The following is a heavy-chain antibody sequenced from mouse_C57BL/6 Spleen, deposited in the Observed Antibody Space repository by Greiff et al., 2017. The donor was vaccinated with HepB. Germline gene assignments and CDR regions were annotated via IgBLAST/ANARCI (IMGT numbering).Heavy chain of an antibody. CDR2: IWRGGST. CDR3: AKGYGNYVLYAMDY. Sequence: VQLVESGPGLVQPSQSLSITCTVSGFSLTSYGVHWVRQSPGKGLEWLGVIWRGGSTDYNAAFMSRLSITKDNSKSQVFFKMNSLQADDTAIYYCAKGYGNYVLYAMDYWGQGTSVTVSS. V-gene: IGHV2-5*01. D-gene: IGHD2-1*01. J-gene: IGHJ4*01. CDR1: GFSLTSYG.